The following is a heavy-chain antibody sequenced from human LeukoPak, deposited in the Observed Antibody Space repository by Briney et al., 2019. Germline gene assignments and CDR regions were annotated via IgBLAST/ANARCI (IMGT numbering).Heavy chain of an antibody. D-gene: IGHD3-22*01. CDR3: ARGADSSGYTLDY. CDR1: GYTFTSYY. V-gene: IGHV1-46*01. J-gene: IGHJ4*02. Sequence: ASVKVSCKASGYTFTSYYTHWVRRAPRQGLEWMGIINPSGGSTSYAQKFQGRVTMTRDTSTSTAYMELSRLRSDDTAVYYCARGADSSGYTLDYWGQGTLVTVSS. CDR2: INPSGGST.